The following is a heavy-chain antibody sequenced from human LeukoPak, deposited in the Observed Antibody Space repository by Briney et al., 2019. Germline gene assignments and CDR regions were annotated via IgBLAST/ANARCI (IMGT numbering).Heavy chain of an antibody. CDR2: INPNSGGT. CDR3: ARGRYCSSTSCLPTVRWTFDP. V-gene: IGHV1-2*02. Sequence: GASVKVSCKASGYTFTGYYMHWVRQAPGQGLEWMGWINPNSGGTNYAQKFQGRVTMTRDTSISTAYMELSRLRSDDTAVYYCARGRYCSSTSCLPTVRWTFDPWGQGTLVTVSS. D-gene: IGHD2-2*01. CDR1: GYTFTGYY. J-gene: IGHJ5*02.